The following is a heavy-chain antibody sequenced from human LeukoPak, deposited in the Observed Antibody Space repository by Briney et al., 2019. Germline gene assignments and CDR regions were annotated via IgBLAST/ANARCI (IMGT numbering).Heavy chain of an antibody. D-gene: IGHD1-14*01. CDR3: ASLDTAPGPTGY. J-gene: IGHJ1*01. CDR1: GFTFNTW. V-gene: IGHV3-7*01. Sequence: GGSLRLSCTASGFTFNTWMSWVRQAPGKGLEWVANIRGDGRDEYYIESVKGRFTISRDNAKNSLYLQMNSLRLEDTAIYYCASLDTAPGPTGYWGQGTLVIVSS. CDR2: IRGDGRDE.